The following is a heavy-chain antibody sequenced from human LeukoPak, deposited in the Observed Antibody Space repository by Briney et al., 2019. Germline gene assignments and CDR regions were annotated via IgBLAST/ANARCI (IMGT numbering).Heavy chain of an antibody. J-gene: IGHJ4*02. CDR3: AIIERSSYYCHS. V-gene: IGHV5-10-1*01. CDR1: GYSFTSYW. D-gene: IGHD6-6*01. CDR2: IDPSDSYT. Sequence: GASLKISCKGSGYSFTSYWISWVRQMPGKGLEWMGRIDPSDSYTNYSPSFQGHVTISADKSISTAYLQWSSLKASDTAMYYCAIIERSSYYCHSWGQGTLVTVSS.